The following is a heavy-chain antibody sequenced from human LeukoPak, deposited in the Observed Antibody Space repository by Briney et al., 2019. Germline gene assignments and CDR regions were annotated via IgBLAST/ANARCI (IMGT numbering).Heavy chain of an antibody. CDR1: GFTFSSYW. Sequence: PGGSLRLSCAASGFTFSSYWMSWVRQAPGKGLEWVANIKQDGSEKYYVDSVKGRFTISRDNAKNSLYLQMNSLRAEDTAVYYCARGLSVTMPILDYSGQGTLVTVSS. D-gene: IGHD2-2*01. CDR3: ARGLSVTMPILDY. CDR2: IKQDGSEK. V-gene: IGHV3-7*01. J-gene: IGHJ4*02.